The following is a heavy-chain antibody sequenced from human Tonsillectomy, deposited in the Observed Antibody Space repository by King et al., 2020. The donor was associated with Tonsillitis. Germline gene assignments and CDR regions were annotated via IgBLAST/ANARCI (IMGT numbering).Heavy chain of an antibody. CDR2: ICGSAGGT. D-gene: IGHD5-24*01. CDR3: AKGWVEMDA. V-gene: IGHV3-23*04. CDR1: GFTFISCA. Sequence: VQLVESGGGLVQPGGSLRLSCAASGFTFISCAMTWVRQAPGMRLEWVSAICGSAGGTYYADSVQGRFTISRDNSKNTLYLQMNSLRAEDTAVYYCAKGWVEMDAWGQGTLVTVSS. J-gene: IGHJ4*02.